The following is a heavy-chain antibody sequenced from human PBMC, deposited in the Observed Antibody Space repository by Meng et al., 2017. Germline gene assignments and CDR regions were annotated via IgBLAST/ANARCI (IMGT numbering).Heavy chain of an antibody. CDR3: ARTMTTGYGMDV. J-gene: IGHJ6*02. D-gene: IGHD4-17*01. V-gene: IGHV4-39*07. CDR2: IYYSGST. CDR1: GGSISSSSYY. Sequence: SETLSLTCTVSGGSISSSSYYWGWIRQPPGKGLEWIGSIYYSGSTYYNPSLKSRVTISVDTSKNQFSLKLSSVTVADTAVYYCARTMTTGYGMDVWGQGTTVTVSS.